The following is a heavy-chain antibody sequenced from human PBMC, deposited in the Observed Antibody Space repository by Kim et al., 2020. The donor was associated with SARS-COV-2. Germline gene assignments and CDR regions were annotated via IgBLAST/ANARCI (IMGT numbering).Heavy chain of an antibody. CDR1: GASISSYY. Sequence: SETLSLTCTVSGASISSYYWSWIRQPPGKELEWIGYIYNSGRTNYNPSLKSRVTILLDTSKNKFFLKLISVTAADTAVCYCARDAIDVWCQGTMVTVSS. CDR3: ARDAIDV. CDR2: IYNSGRT. V-gene: IGHV4-59*01. J-gene: IGHJ3*01.